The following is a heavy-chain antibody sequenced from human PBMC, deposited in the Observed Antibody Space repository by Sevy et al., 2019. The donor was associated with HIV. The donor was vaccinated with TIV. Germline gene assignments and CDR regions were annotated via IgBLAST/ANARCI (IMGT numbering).Heavy chain of an antibody. CDR1: GYTFTNYW. Sequence: GESLKISCKGSGYTFTNYWIGWVRQMPGKDLEWMGIIYPGDSDTRYSPSFQGQVTISADKSISTAYLQWSSLKASDTAMYYCARYPIVVVPAAEYYFDYWGQGTLVTVSS. V-gene: IGHV5-51*01. D-gene: IGHD2-2*01. CDR3: ARYPIVVVPAAEYYFDY. J-gene: IGHJ4*02. CDR2: IYPGDSDT.